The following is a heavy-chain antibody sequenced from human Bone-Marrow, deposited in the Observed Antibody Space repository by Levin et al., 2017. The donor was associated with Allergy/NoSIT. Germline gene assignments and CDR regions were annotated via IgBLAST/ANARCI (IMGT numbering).Heavy chain of an antibody. Sequence: GGSLRLSCAASGFTVSSNYMSWVRQAPGKGLEWVSVIYSGGSTYYADSVKGRFTISRDNSKNTLYLQMNSLRAEDTGVYYCARDSGSYYNCYGMDVWGQGTTVTVSS. CDR1: GFTVSSNY. CDR2: IYSGGST. J-gene: IGHJ6*02. V-gene: IGHV3-66*01. D-gene: IGHD1-26*01. CDR3: ARDSGSYYNCYGMDV.